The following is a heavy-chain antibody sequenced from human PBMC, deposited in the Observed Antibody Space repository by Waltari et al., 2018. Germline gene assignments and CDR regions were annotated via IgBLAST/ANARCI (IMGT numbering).Heavy chain of an antibody. V-gene: IGHV4-30-2*01. Sequence: QLQLQESGSGLVKPSQTLSLICAVSGGSLRSGTYSWSWIRKTPGKGLEWICYIYYGGSTYYNPSLKSRVTISVDRSKNQFSLRLSSVTAADTAVYYCARGRSKYDILTGYYLNAFDIWGQGTLVTVSS. CDR3: ARGRSKYDILTGYYLNAFDI. J-gene: IGHJ3*02. CDR1: GGSLRSGTYS. CDR2: IYYGGST. D-gene: IGHD3-9*01.